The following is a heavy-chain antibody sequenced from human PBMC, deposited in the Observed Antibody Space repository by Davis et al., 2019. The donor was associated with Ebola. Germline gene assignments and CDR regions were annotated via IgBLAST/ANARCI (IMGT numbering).Heavy chain of an antibody. Sequence: GGSLRPSCVASGPTFARHEMNWVRQAPGKGLEWFSYTSGSATSTFYADSVKGRFTISRDNARDSLYLQMASQRVEDTAIYYCARDAFSLSRYDTEDHWGQGTLVTVSS. CDR2: TSGSATST. CDR3: ARDAFSLSRYDTEDH. D-gene: IGHD3-9*01. V-gene: IGHV3-48*03. J-gene: IGHJ4*02. CDR1: GPTFARHE.